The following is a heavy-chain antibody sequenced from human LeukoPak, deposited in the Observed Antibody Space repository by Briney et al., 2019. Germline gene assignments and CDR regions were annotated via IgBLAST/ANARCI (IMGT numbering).Heavy chain of an antibody. Sequence: SETLSLTCTVSGGSISSSSAYWGWIRQPPGKGLEGIGSIYYSKNTYYNPSLKSRVTISADTSKNQFSLRLDSVSAADTAVYYCASPRGFSYGYFDHWGQGSLVTVSS. D-gene: IGHD5-18*01. CDR3: ASPRGFSYGYFDH. CDR2: IYYSKNT. J-gene: IGHJ4*02. V-gene: IGHV4-39*01. CDR1: GGSISSSSAY.